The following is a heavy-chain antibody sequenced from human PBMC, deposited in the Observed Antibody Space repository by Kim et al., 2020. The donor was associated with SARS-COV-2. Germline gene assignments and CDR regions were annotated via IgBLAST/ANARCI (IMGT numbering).Heavy chain of an antibody. J-gene: IGHJ6*02. Sequence: ASVKVSCKASGYTFTTHAITWVRQAPGQGLEWMGWISPHNGNTDYAQKLQGRVTMTTDTSTSTAYMVLRSLRSDDTAMNYCAREIAAAKVIVYYYYGMDVWSRGTTVTVSS. CDR3: AREIAAAKVIVYYYYGMDV. CDR2: ISPHNGNT. V-gene: IGHV1-18*04. CDR1: GYTFTTHA. D-gene: IGHD6-13*01.